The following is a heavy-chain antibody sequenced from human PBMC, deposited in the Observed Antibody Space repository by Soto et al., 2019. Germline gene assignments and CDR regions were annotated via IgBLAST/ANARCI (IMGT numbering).Heavy chain of an antibody. Sequence: QVQLVESGGGVVQPGRSLRLSCAASGFTFSSYGMHWVRQAPGKGLEWVAVIWYDGSNKDYADSVKGRFTISRDNSKNTMYLKMNGLRAEDTAVYYCARGGNSGWGYYYSGMDVWGQGTTVTVSS. J-gene: IGHJ6*02. CDR2: IWYDGSNK. V-gene: IGHV3-33*01. CDR3: ARGGNSGWGYYYSGMDV. CDR1: GFTFSSYG. D-gene: IGHD1-26*01.